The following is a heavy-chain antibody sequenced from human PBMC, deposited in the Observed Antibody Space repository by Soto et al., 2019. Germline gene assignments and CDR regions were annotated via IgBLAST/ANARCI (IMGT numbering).Heavy chain of an antibody. Sequence: GGSLRLSCAASVFTFSSYSLSLVRQAPGKGLQCVSTISVNGVSTYYADSMKGRFTISRDNSRNTLYLQMNSLRAEDTAVYYCAREDTAMVTGYWGQGTMVTVSS. CDR3: AREDTAMVTGY. CDR2: ISVNGVST. D-gene: IGHD5-18*01. V-gene: IGHV3-23*01. CDR1: VFTFSSYS. J-gene: IGHJ4*02.